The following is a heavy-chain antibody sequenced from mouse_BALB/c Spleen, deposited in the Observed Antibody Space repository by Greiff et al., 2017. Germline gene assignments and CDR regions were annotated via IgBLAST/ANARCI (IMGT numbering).Heavy chain of an antibody. Sequence: EVKLVESGGGLVQPGGSMKLSCVASGFTFSNYWMNWVRQSPEKGLEWVAEIRLKSNNYATHYAESVKGRFTISRDDSKSSVYLQMNNLRAEDTGIYYCTREEARAYWGQGTLVTVSA. V-gene: IGHV6-6*02. J-gene: IGHJ3*01. D-gene: IGHD3-2*02. CDR1: GFTFSNYW. CDR2: IRLKSNNYAT. CDR3: TREEARAY.